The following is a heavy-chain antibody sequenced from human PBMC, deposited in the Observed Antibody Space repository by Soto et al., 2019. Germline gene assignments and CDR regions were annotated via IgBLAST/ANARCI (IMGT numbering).Heavy chain of an antibody. J-gene: IGHJ4*02. CDR3: ASYSSGLYPFFDN. CDR1: GGSIRSFY. D-gene: IGHD3-10*01. Sequence: SETLSLTCTFSGGSIRSFYWSWIRQTPGKGLEWIGYIYDSGSSYYNPSLKSRVTLSLDTSKNQFSLKLTSVTAADAAVYYCASYSSGLYPFFDNWGQGTLVTVSS. V-gene: IGHV4-59*01. CDR2: IYDSGSS.